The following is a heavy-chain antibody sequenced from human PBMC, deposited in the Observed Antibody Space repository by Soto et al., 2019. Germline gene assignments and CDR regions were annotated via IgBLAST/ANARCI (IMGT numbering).Heavy chain of an antibody. J-gene: IGHJ6*03. CDR2: IYYSGST. CDR3: ARTRYSSSSDQNYYYYYYMDV. D-gene: IGHD6-6*01. V-gene: IGHV4-59*08. Sequence: PSETLSLTCTVSGGSISSYYWSWIRQPPGKGLEWIGYIYYSGSTNYNPSLKSRVTISVDTSKNQFSLKLSSVTAADTAVYYCARTRYSSSSDQNYYYYYYMDVWGKGTTVTSP. CDR1: GGSISSYY.